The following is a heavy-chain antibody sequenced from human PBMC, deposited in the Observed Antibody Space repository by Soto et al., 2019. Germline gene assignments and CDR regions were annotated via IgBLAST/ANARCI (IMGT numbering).Heavy chain of an antibody. D-gene: IGHD6-13*01. CDR3: ATSRWGGRIFNYYYYGMDV. CDR1: GGTFSSYA. J-gene: IGHJ6*02. CDR2: IIPIFGTA. Sequence: QVQLVQSGAEVKKPGSSVKVSCKASGGTFSSYAISWVRQPPGQGLEWMGGIIPIFGTANYAQKFQGRVTITADESTSTAYMELSSLRSEDTAVYYCATSRWGGRIFNYYYYGMDVWGQATTVTVSS. V-gene: IGHV1-69*01.